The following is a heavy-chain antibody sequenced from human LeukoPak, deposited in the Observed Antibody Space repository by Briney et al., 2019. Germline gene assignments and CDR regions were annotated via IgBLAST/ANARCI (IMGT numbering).Heavy chain of an antibody. Sequence: GGSLRLSCAASGFTLRSHAMSWVRQAPGKGLEWVSAISGSGGSTYYADSVKGRFTISRDNSKNTLYLQMNSLRAEDTAVYYCAKVFSSSWYAASPDYWGQGTLVTVSS. CDR2: ISGSGGST. V-gene: IGHV3-23*01. CDR3: AKVFSSSWYAASPDY. CDR1: GFTLRSHA. J-gene: IGHJ4*02. D-gene: IGHD6-13*01.